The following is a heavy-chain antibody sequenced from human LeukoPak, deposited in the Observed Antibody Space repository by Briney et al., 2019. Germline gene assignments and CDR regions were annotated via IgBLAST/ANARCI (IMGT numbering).Heavy chain of an antibody. J-gene: IGHJ3*02. D-gene: IGHD2-2*01. CDR2: ISGSGGST. V-gene: IGHV3-23*01. CDR1: GFTFSSYA. Sequence: AGGSLRLSCAASGFTFSSYAMSWVRQAPGKGLEWVSAISGSGGSTYYADSVKGRFTISRDNSKNTLYLQMNSLRAEDTAVYYCAKDRGVGDIVVVPAKAFDIWGQGTMVTVSS. CDR3: AKDRGVGDIVVVPAKAFDI.